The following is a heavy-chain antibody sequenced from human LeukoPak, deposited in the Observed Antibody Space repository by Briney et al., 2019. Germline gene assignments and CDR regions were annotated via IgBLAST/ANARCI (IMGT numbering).Heavy chain of an antibody. CDR1: GFTFSSYA. D-gene: IGHD2-2*01. Sequence: PGRSLRLSCAASGFTFSSYAMHWVRQAPGKGLEWVAVISYDGSNKYYADSVKGRFTISGDNSKNTLYLQMNSLRAEDTAVYYCARDLEWDIVVVPAAVDFDYWGQGTLVTVSS. CDR3: ARDLEWDIVVVPAAVDFDY. CDR2: ISYDGSNK. J-gene: IGHJ4*02. V-gene: IGHV3-30*04.